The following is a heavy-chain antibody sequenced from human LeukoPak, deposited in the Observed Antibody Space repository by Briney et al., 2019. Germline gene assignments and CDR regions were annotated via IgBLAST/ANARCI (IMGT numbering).Heavy chain of an antibody. CDR1: GFTFSSYA. Sequence: GGSLRLSCAASGFTFSSYAMSWVRQAPGKGLEWVANIKQDGSEKYYVDSVEGRFSISRDNAKNSLYLQMNSLRVEDTAVYYCAVLRGNNYWGQGTLVTVSS. D-gene: IGHD3-10*01. CDR2: IKQDGSEK. V-gene: IGHV3-7*01. CDR3: AVLRGNNY. J-gene: IGHJ4*02.